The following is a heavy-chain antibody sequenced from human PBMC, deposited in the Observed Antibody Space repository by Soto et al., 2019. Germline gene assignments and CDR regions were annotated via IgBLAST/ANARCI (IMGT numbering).Heavy chain of an antibody. J-gene: IGHJ4*02. Sequence: SETLSLTCTVSGGSISSYYWTWIRQPPGKGLEWIGYIYYSGSTNYNPSLKSRVTISVDTSKNQFSLKLSSVTAADTAVYYCARDVAAAGVFDYWGQGTLVTVSS. CDR1: GGSISSYY. CDR2: IYYSGST. CDR3: ARDVAAAGVFDY. D-gene: IGHD6-13*01. V-gene: IGHV4-59*01.